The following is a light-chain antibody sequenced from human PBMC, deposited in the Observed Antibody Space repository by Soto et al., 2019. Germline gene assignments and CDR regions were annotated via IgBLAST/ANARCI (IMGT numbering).Light chain of an antibody. CDR3: QSYDSGLNGFVI. J-gene: IGLJ2*01. Sequence: QSVLTQPPSVSGAPGQRITISCSGSSSNIGTGFDVHWYQQLPGTAPKLLIYANTNRPSGVPDRFSGSKSGTSASLAITGLQAEDEADYYCQSYDSGLNGFVIFGGGTKVTVL. V-gene: IGLV1-40*01. CDR1: SSNIGTGFD. CDR2: ANT.